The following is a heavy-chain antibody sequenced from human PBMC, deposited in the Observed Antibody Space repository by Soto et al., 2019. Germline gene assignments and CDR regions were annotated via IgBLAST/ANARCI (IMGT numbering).Heavy chain of an antibody. J-gene: IGHJ4*02. Sequence: GGSLRLSCAASGFTFSSYAMHWVRQAPGKGLEWVAVISYDGSNKYYADSVKGRFTISRDNSKNTLYLQMNSLRAEDTAVYYCARGSHITGTHFDYWGQGTLVTVSS. CDR1: GFTFSSYA. V-gene: IGHV3-30-3*01. CDR2: ISYDGSNK. CDR3: ARGSHITGTHFDY. D-gene: IGHD1-20*01.